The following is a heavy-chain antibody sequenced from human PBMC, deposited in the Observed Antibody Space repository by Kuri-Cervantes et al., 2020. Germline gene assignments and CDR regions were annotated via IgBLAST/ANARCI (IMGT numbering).Heavy chain of an antibody. Sequence: ASVKVSCKASGYTFTSYAMNWVRQAPGQGLEWMGWINTNTGNPTYAQGFTGRFVFSLDTSVSTAYLQISSLKAEDTAVYYCARGERTGTTPRPFDYWGQGTLVTVSS. V-gene: IGHV7-4-1*02. D-gene: IGHD1-1*01. CDR2: INTNTGNP. CDR1: GYTFTSYA. CDR3: ARGERTGTTPRPFDY. J-gene: IGHJ4*02.